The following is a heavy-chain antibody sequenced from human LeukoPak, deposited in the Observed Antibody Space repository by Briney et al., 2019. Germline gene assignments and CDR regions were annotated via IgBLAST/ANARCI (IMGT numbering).Heavy chain of an antibody. CDR1: GYTFTGYY. CDR2: INPNSGGT. V-gene: IGHV1-2*02. CDR3: ASRFRGDCSSTSCYSNGDYYYYYMDV. J-gene: IGHJ6*03. Sequence: ASVKVSCKASGYTFTGYYMHWVRQAPGQGLEWMGWINPNSGGTNYAQKFQGRVTMTRDTSISTAYMELSRLRSDDTAVYYCASRFRGDCSSTSCYSNGDYYYYYMDVWGKGTTVTVSS. D-gene: IGHD2-2*02.